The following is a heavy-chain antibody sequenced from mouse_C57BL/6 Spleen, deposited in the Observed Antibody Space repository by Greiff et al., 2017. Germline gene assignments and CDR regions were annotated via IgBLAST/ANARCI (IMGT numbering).Heavy chain of an antibody. J-gene: IGHJ3*01. CDR2: IDPSDSYT. CDR1: GYTFTSYW. CDR3: ARWNYGSGAAY. D-gene: IGHD1-1*01. Sequence: QVQLQQPGAELVMPGASVKLSCKASGYTFTSYWMHWVKQRPGQGLEWIGEIDPSDSYTNYNQKFKGKSTLTVGKSSSTAYMQLSSLTSEDSAVYYCARWNYGSGAAYWGQGTLVTVSA. V-gene: IGHV1-69*01.